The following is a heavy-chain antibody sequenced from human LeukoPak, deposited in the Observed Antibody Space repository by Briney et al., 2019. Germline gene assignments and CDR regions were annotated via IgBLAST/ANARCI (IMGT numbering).Heavy chain of an antibody. CDR2: ISSSGSTI. J-gene: IGHJ4*02. V-gene: IGHV3-11*01. Sequence: PGGSLRLSCAASGFTFSDHYMSWLRQAPGKGLEWVSYISSSGSTIYYADSVKGRFTISRDNAKNSLYLQMNSLRAEDTAVYYCVPYCSGGSCYSGYYFDYWGQGTLVTVSS. D-gene: IGHD2-15*01. CDR3: VPYCSGGSCYSGYYFDY. CDR1: GFTFSDHY.